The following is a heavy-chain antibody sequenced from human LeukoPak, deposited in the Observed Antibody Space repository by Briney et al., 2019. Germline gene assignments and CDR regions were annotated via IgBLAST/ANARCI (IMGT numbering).Heavy chain of an antibody. CDR1: GVSISSHY. J-gene: IGHJ4*02. CDR2: ICYSGST. Sequence: SETLSLTCTVSGVSISSHYWSWIRQPPGKGLEWIWYICYSGSTNYNPSLKSRVTISVNTSNNHFSLKLSSVTAADTAVYYCARSRNPNYSASSGYYFDYWGQGTLVTVSS. D-gene: IGHD3-22*01. V-gene: IGHV4-59*11. CDR3: ARSRNPNYSASSGYYFDY.